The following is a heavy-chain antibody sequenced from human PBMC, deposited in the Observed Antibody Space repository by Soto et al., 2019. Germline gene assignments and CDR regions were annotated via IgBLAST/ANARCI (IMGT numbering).Heavy chain of an antibody. CDR1: GFTFSMYW. CDR2: INDDGIST. D-gene: IGHD6-19*01. CDR3: AKAEGWLIRSDFDY. V-gene: IGHV3-74*01. J-gene: IGHJ4*02. Sequence: EVQLVESGGGLVQPGGSLRLSCAASGFTFSMYWMHWVRQVPGKGPEWVSRINDDGISTNYADSVKGRFTISRDNAKNTLYLQMNSLRAEDTAIYCCAKAEGWLIRSDFDYWGQGTRVTVSS.